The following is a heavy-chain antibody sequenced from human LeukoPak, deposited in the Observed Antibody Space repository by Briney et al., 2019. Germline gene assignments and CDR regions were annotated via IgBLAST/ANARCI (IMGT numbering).Heavy chain of an antibody. CDR2: ISGTTGST. J-gene: IGHJ3*02. CDR1: GFTFSNFA. CDR3: TKDQADGGRWWYAFDT. Sequence: GGSLRLSCAASGFTFSNFAMSWVRQAPGKGLEWVSAISGTTGSTFYADSVKGRFTISRDNSKNTLYLQMNSLRVEDTAVSYCTKDQADGGRWWYAFDTWGQGTMVAVSS. V-gene: IGHV3-23*01. D-gene: IGHD2-8*02.